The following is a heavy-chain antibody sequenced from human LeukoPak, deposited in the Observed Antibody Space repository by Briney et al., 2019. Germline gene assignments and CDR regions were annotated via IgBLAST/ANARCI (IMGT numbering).Heavy chain of an antibody. V-gene: IGHV1-2*06. CDR1: GYTFTGYF. D-gene: IGHD3-22*01. CDR3: ASSYDSNGYFQY. J-gene: IGHJ4*02. Sequence: ASVKVSCKASGYTFTGYFMHWVRQAPGQGLEWVGRINPNNGATNYAQKFQGRSTMTRDTSITTTYMELNSLKSDDTAVYYCASSYDSNGYFQYWGQGSLVTVSS. CDR2: INPNNGAT.